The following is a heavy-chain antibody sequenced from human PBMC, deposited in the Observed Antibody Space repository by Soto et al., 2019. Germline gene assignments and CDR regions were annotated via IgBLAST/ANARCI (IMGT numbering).Heavy chain of an antibody. CDR2: IYYSGST. J-gene: IGHJ2*01. CDR3: AGIAAAGTVDWYFDL. D-gene: IGHD6-13*01. Sequence: PSETLSLTCTVSGGSISSYYWSWIRQPPGKGLEWIGYIYYSGSTNYNPSLKSRVTISVDTSKNQFSLKLSSVTAADTAVYYCAGIAAAGTVDWYFDLWGRGTLVTVSS. CDR1: GGSISSYY. V-gene: IGHV4-59*01.